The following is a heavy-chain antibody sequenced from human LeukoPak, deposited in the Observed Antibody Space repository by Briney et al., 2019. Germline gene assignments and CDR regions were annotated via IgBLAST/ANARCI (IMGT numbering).Heavy chain of an antibody. J-gene: IGHJ4*02. CDR3: ARVPQLLADY. CDR2: ISYDGSNK. D-gene: IGHD2-2*01. Sequence: PGGSLRLSCAASGFTFSSYAMHWVRQAPGKGLEWVAVISYDGSNKYYADSVKGRLTISRDNSKNTLYLQMNSLRAEDTAVYYCARVPQLLADYWGQGTLVTVSS. V-gene: IGHV3-30-3*01. CDR1: GFTFSSYA.